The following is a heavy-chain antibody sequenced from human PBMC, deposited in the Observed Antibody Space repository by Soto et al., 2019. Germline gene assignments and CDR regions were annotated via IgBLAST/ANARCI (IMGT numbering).Heavy chain of an antibody. V-gene: IGHV1-69*13. CDR1: GGTFSSYA. J-gene: IGHJ3*02. D-gene: IGHD6-19*01. CDR3: AREGRGIAVADSDAFDI. Sequence: ASVKVSCKASGGTFSSYAISWVRQAPGQGLEWMGGIIPIFGTANYAQKFQGRVTITADESTSTAYMELSSLRSEDTAVYYCAREGRGIAVADSDAFDIWGQGTMVTVSS. CDR2: IIPIFGTA.